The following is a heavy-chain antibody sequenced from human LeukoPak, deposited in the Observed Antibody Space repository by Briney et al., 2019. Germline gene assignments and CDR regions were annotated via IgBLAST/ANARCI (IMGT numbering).Heavy chain of an antibody. J-gene: IGHJ4*02. V-gene: IGHV4-4*09. Sequence: SETLSLTCTVSGGSISSYCWSWIRQPPGKGLEWIGYIYTSGSTNYNPSLKSRVTISVDTSKNQFSLKLSSVTAADTAVYYCARHGDLGGYYFDYWGQGTLVTVSS. D-gene: IGHD3-16*01. CDR2: IYTSGST. CDR3: ARHGDLGGYYFDY. CDR1: GGSISSYC.